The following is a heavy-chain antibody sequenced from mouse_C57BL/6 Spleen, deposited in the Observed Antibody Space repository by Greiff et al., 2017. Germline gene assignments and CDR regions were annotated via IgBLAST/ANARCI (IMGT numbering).Heavy chain of an antibody. J-gene: IGHJ4*01. V-gene: IGHV1-4*01. CDR1: GYTFTSYT. CDR3: ARTITTVVDARDY. Sequence: QVQLQQSGAELARPGASVKMSCKASGYTFTSYTMHWVKQRPGQGLEWIGYINPSSGYTKYNQKFKDKATLTADKSSSTAYMQLSSLTSEDSAVYYCARTITTVVDARDYWGQGTSVTVSS. CDR2: INPSSGYT. D-gene: IGHD1-1*01.